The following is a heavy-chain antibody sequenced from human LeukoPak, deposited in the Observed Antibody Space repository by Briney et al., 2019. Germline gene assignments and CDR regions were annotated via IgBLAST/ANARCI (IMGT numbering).Heavy chain of an antibody. Sequence: ASVKFSCKASGYTFTSYGISWVRQAPGQGLEWMGRISAYNGNTNYAQKLQGRVTMTTDTSTSTAYMELRSLRSDDTAVYYCARDAAAGTFDYWGQGTLVTVST. D-gene: IGHD6-13*01. CDR2: ISAYNGNT. J-gene: IGHJ4*02. CDR3: ARDAAAGTFDY. V-gene: IGHV1-18*01. CDR1: GYTFTSYG.